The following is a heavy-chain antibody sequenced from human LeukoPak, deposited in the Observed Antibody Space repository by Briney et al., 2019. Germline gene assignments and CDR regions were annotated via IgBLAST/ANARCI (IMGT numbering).Heavy chain of an antibody. D-gene: IGHD3-16*01. V-gene: IGHV5-51*01. CDR1: GYSLTSYW. CDR2: IYPGDSDT. Sequence: GESLKISCKGSGYSLTSYWIGWVRQMPGKGLEWMGIIYPGDSDTRYSPSFQGQVTISADKSISTAYLQWSSLKASDTAMYYCARQGDAFRHWFDPWGQGTLVTVSS. CDR3: ARQGDAFRHWFDP. J-gene: IGHJ5*02.